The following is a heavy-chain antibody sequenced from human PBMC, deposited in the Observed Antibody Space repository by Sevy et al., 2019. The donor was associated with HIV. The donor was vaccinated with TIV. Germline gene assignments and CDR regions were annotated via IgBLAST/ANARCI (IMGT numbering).Heavy chain of an antibody. CDR2: ISSNGDNA. CDR3: ARGPEWELTSFLSH. D-gene: IGHD3-9*01. J-gene: IGHJ4*02. CDR1: GFAFRTYA. Sequence: GVSLRLSCAASGFAFRTYAFHWVRQAPGRGLEWVGLISSNGDNAFYANSVRGRFTISRDNSMNTLYLELNNLTPDDTAVYYCARGPEWELTSFLSHWGQGTLVTVSS. V-gene: IGHV3-30-3*01.